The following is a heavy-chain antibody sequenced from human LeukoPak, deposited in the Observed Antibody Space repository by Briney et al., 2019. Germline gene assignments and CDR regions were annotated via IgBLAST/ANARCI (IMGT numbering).Heavy chain of an antibody. V-gene: IGHV4-34*01. CDR3: AISYQPLSIDY. CDR2: INHSGST. D-gene: IGHD2-2*01. CDR1: GGSLSGYY. Sequence: SETLSLTCAVYGGSLSGYYWSWIRQPPGKGPEWIGEINHSGSTNYNPSLKSRVTISVDTSKNQFSLKLSSVTAADTAVYYCAISYQPLSIDYWGQGTLVTVSS. J-gene: IGHJ4*02.